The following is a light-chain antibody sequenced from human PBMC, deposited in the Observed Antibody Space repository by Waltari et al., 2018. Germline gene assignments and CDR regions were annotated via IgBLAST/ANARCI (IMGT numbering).Light chain of an antibody. Sequence: QSALTQPATVSGSPGQSITISCTGTSSNVGFNNLVSWYQQHPDKAPKLLVYEVIERPSGVSSRFSGSKSGNTASLTISGLQAEDEADYYCCSYAGRNIWVFGGGTKVTVL. V-gene: IGLV2-23*02. CDR1: SSNVGFNNL. CDR2: EVI. CDR3: CSYAGRNIWV. J-gene: IGLJ3*02.